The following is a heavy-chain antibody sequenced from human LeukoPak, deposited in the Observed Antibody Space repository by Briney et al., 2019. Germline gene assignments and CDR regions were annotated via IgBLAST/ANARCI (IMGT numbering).Heavy chain of an antibody. Sequence: ASVKVSCKASGYTFTSYGISWVRQALGQGLEWMGWISAYNGNTNYAQKLQGRVTMTTDTSTSTAYMELRSLRSDDTAVYYCAREALTYCSGGSCYFAFFDYWGQGTLVTVSS. V-gene: IGHV1-18*01. J-gene: IGHJ4*02. CDR1: GYTFTSYG. CDR3: AREALTYCSGGSCYFAFFDY. CDR2: ISAYNGNT. D-gene: IGHD2-15*01.